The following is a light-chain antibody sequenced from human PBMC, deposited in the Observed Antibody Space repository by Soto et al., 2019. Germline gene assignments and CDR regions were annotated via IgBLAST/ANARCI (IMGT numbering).Light chain of an antibody. CDR2: EVN. J-gene: IGLJ3*02. Sequence: QSALTQPASVSGSPGQSITISCTGTSIDVGSYNLVSWYQHHPGKAPKLMIYEVNKRPSGVSNRFSGSKSGNTASLTISGLQAEDEADYFCCSYAGSNSLGVFGGGTKLTVL. CDR1: SIDVGSYNL. CDR3: CSYAGSNSLGV. V-gene: IGLV2-23*02.